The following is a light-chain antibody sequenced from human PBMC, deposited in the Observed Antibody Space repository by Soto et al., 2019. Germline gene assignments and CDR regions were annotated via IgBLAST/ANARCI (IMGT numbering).Light chain of an antibody. CDR3: QRYNSAPYT. J-gene: IGKJ2*01. CDR1: QGISHY. CDR2: AAS. Sequence: DIQMTQSPSSLSASVGDRVTITCRASQGISHYLAWYQQKPGKVPKLLIYAASALQSVVPSRFSGSGSGTDFSLTISSLQPEDVATYYCQRYNSAPYTFGQGTKLEIK. V-gene: IGKV1-27*01.